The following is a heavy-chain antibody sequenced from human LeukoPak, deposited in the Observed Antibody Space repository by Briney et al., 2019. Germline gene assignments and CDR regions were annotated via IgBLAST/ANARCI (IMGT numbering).Heavy chain of an antibody. CDR3: ARDRLSNREFDY. J-gene: IGHJ4*02. Sequence: PSGTLRLSCAVSGVTFSNYHMNWVRQAPGKGLEWVGSISSISGYIYYADSVKGRFTISRDNAKNSLYLEMNSLRAEDTAVYYCARDRLSNREFDYWGQGTLVTVSS. D-gene: IGHD3-16*02. CDR1: GVTFSNYH. V-gene: IGHV3-21*01. CDR2: ISSISGYI.